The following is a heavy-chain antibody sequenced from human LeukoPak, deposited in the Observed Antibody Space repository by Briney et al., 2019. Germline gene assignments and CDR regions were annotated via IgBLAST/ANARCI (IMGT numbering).Heavy chain of an antibody. CDR3: ARSLVYYYYYIDV. V-gene: IGHV4-39*07. CDR2: IYYSGST. J-gene: IGHJ6*03. Sequence: PSETLSLTCTVSGGSISSRTYYWGWIRQPPGKGLEWIGSIYYSGSTYYNPSLKSRVTISVDTSKNQFSLKLSSVTAADTAVYYCARSLVYYYYYIDVWGKGTTVTVSS. CDR1: GGSISSRTYY.